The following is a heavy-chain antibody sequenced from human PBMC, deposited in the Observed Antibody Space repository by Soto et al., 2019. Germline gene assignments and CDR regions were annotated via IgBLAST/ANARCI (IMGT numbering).Heavy chain of an antibody. CDR3: ACLRVAGTYIDYSYYGMDV. Sequence: ASVKVSCKASGGTFSSYAISWVRQAPGQGLEWMGGIIPIFGTANYAQKFQGRVTITADESTSTAYMELSSLRSEDTAVYYCACLRVAGTYIDYSYYGMDVWGKGTTVTVSS. V-gene: IGHV1-69*13. J-gene: IGHJ6*04. CDR1: GGTFSSYA. D-gene: IGHD6-19*01. CDR2: IIPIFGTA.